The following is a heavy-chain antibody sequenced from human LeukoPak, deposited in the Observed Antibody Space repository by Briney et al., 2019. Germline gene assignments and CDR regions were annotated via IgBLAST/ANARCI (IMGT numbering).Heavy chain of an antibody. CDR3: ARDPHIVVVVAATLYYYYYGMDV. CDR2: ISAYNGNT. CDR1: GYTFTSYG. D-gene: IGHD2-15*01. Sequence: GASVKVSCKASGYTFTSYGISWVRQAPGQELEWMGWISAYNGNTNYAQKLQGRVTMTTDTSTSTAYMELRSLRSDDTAVYYCARDPHIVVVVAATLYYYYYGMDVWGQGTTVTVSS. J-gene: IGHJ6*02. V-gene: IGHV1-18*01.